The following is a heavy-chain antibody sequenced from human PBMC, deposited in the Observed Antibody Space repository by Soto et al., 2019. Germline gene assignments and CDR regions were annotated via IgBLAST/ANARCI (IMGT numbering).Heavy chain of an antibody. V-gene: IGHV4-59*08. CDR1: GGSISSDY. CDR2: ILYNGST. CDR3: ARGLYSSGGPAY. D-gene: IGHD3-10*01. J-gene: IGHJ4*02. Sequence: QVQLQESGPGLVKPSETLSLTCTVSGGSISSDYWIWIRQPPGKGLDWIGYILYNGSTYYNPSLMSRVTISVYTPKNPVSLKGTSVTAADSAVYYCARGLYSSGGPAYWGQGTLVTVSS.